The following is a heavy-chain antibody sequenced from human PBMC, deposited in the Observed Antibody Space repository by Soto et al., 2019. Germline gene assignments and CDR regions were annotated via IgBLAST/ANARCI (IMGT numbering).Heavy chain of an antibody. CDR2: ISAYNGNT. CDR3: ARYYDSSGYSLFDP. Sequence: ASVKVSCKTSGYNFTTYGISWVRQAPGQGLEWMGRISAYNGNTNYGQKLQGRVTMTTDTSTSTAYMELRSLRSDDTAVYYCARYYDSSGYSLFDPCGQGTLVTVSS. D-gene: IGHD3-22*01. CDR1: GYNFTTYG. V-gene: IGHV1-18*04. J-gene: IGHJ5*02.